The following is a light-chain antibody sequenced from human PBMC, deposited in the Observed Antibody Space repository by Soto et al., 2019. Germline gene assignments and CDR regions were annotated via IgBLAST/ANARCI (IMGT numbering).Light chain of an antibody. CDR2: GAS. V-gene: IGKV1-5*01. CDR3: QQYETISGT. Sequence: DIQMTQSPSTLSASVGGRVTITCRASQSVGTWVAWYQQKPGKAPKPLIYGASNLESGVPSRFSGSGSGTKFTLTIASLQPDDFATYYCQQYETISGTFGPGTKVDIK. J-gene: IGKJ1*01. CDR1: QSVGTW.